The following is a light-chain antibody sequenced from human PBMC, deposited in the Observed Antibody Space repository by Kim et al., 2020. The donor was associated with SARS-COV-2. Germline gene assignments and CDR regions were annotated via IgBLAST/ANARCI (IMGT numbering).Light chain of an antibody. CDR3: CSYAGLGTGV. CDR1: RNDVGAYNL. Sequence: GQSLPGSCTGSRNDVGAYNLVSWYQQNPGKAPKLIIYEVTKRTSGVSNRFSASKSGNTASLTISGLQAEDEADYYCCSYAGLGTGVFGTGTKVTVL. J-gene: IGLJ1*01. CDR2: EVT. V-gene: IGLV2-23*02.